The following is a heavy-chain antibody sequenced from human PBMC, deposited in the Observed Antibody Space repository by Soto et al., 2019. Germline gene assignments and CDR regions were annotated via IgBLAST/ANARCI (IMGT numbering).Heavy chain of an antibody. Sequence: GGSLRLSFAVSGFTFCRYSMTWLRKTTGNRLKCVSGISDSGGNTCYADSVKGRFTITRGNSKNTLFLQMNSMRAEDRAVYFCSKWSEFGDAWGQGTLVTVSS. V-gene: IGHV3-23*01. D-gene: IGHD3-10*01. CDR2: ISDSGGNT. J-gene: IGHJ5*02. CDR1: GFTFCRYS. CDR3: SKWSEFGDA.